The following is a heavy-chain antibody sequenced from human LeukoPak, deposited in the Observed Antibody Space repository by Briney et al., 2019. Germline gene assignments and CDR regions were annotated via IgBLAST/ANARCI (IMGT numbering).Heavy chain of an antibody. J-gene: IGHJ4*02. Sequence: ASVKVSCKTFGYTFTAYYLHWVRQAPGQGLEWMGRINPNSGATNYAQRFQGRVTMTRDTSISTVYMELSSLRSDDSAVYYCARYSISFGGVIVNDYWGQGTLVTVSS. D-gene: IGHD3-16*02. CDR2: INPNSGAT. CDR1: GYTFTAYY. V-gene: IGHV1-2*06. CDR3: ARYSISFGGVIVNDY.